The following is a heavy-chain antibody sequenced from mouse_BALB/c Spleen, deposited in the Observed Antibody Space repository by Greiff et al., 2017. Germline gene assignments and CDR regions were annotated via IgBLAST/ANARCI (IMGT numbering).Heavy chain of an antibody. CDR1: GYTFTNYW. CDR3: ANGNYERDY. D-gene: IGHD2-1*01. V-gene: IGHV1-63*02. CDR2: IYPGGGYT. J-gene: IGHJ4*01. Sequence: QVQLKQSGAELVRPGTSVKISCKASGYTFTNYWLGWVKQRPGHGLEWIGDIYPGGGYTNYNEKFKGKATLTADTSSSTAYMQLSSLTSEDSAVYFCANGNYERDYWGQGTSVTVSS.